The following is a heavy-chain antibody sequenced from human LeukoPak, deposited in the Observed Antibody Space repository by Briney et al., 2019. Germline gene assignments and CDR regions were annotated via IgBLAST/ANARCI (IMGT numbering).Heavy chain of an antibody. J-gene: IGHJ5*02. CDR1: GFSLSTSGVG. V-gene: IGHV2-5*01. CDR2: IYWNDDK. D-gene: IGHD1-26*01. Sequence: ESGSTLVKPTQTLTLTCTFSGFSLSTSGVGVGWIRQPPGKALEWLALIYWNDDKRYSPSLKSRLTITKDTSKNQVVLTMTNMDPVDTATYYCAHRPMGNWFDPWGQGTLVTVSS. CDR3: AHRPMGNWFDP.